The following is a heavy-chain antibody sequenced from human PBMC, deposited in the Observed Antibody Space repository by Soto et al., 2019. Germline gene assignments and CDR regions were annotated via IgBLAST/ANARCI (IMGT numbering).Heavy chain of an antibody. CDR2: IYYSGST. D-gene: IGHD3-10*01. CDR3: ASRGEDGYYLDY. Sequence: PSETLSLTCTVSGGSISSGDYYWSWIRQPPGKGLEWIGYIYYSGSTYYNPSLKSRVTISVDTSKNQFSLKLSSVTAADTAVYYCASRGEDGYYLDYWGQGTLVTVS. CDR1: GGSISSGDYY. J-gene: IGHJ4*02. V-gene: IGHV4-30-4*01.